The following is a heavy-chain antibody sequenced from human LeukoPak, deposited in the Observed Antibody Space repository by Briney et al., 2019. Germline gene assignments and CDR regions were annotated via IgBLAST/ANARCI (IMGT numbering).Heavy chain of an antibody. CDR2: ISGRDGRT. CDR3: STSPSFGSSWYQFNY. D-gene: IGHD6-13*01. CDR1: GFTFSSYA. J-gene: IGHJ4*02. V-gene: IGHV3-23*01. Sequence: GGSLRLSCAASGFTFSSYAMSWVRQAPGRGLEWVSAISGRDGRTYYIDSVKGRFTISRDNSRDTLYLQMNSLRAEDTAVYYCSTSPSFGSSWYQFNYWGQGTLVTVSS.